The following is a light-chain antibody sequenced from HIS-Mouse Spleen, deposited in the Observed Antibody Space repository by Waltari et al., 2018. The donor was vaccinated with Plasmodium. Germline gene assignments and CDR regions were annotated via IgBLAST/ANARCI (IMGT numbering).Light chain of an antibody. CDR2: GAS. CDR1: QSVSSN. Sequence: EIVMTQSPATLSVSPGERATLSCRASQSVSSNLAWYQQKPGQAPRLLIYGASTRATGIPARFIGSGSGPEFTLTISSLQSEDFAVYYCQQYNNWSFTFGPGTKVDIK. J-gene: IGKJ3*01. V-gene: IGKV3-15*01. CDR3: QQYNNWSFT.